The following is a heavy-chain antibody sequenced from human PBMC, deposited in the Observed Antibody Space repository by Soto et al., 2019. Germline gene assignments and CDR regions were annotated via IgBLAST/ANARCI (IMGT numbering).Heavy chain of an antibody. D-gene: IGHD2-2*01. CDR2: IDAGNGNT. CDR3: ARAWDIVLVPAAMRPFDI. Sequence: ASVKVSCKASGYTFTSYAMHWVRQAPGQRLEWMGWIDAGNGNTKYSQKFQGRVTITRDTSASTAYMELSSLRSEDTAVYYCARAWDIVLVPAAMRPFDIWGQGTMVTVSS. J-gene: IGHJ3*02. CDR1: GYTFTSYA. V-gene: IGHV1-3*01.